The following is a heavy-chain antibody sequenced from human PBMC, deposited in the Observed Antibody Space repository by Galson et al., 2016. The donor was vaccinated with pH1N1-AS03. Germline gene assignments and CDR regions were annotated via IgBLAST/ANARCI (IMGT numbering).Heavy chain of an antibody. V-gene: IGHV4-4*07. J-gene: IGHJ4*02. CDR1: GDSVTNHY. D-gene: IGHD3-3*02. CDR2: IQISGNM. CDR3: ARLRSSGDLAFES. Sequence: LSLTCIVSGDSVTNHYWSWVRQPAGKGLEWIGRIQISGNMNYNPSLRSRLTMSVDTSKNQFSLKLTSVTATDTAIYYCARLRSSGDLAFESWGQGTLVVVSS.